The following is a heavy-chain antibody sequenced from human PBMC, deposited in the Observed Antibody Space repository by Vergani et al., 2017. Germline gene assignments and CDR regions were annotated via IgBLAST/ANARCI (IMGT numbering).Heavy chain of an antibody. CDR1: GGSISSGGYY. V-gene: IGHV4-31*03. CDR2: IYYSGST. D-gene: IGHD4-23*01. CDR3: ARDYGGNSRSLWDTYNWFDP. J-gene: IGHJ5*02. Sequence: QVQLQESGPGLVKPSQTLSLTCTVSGGSISSGGYYWSWTRQHPGKGLEWIGYIYYSGSTNYNPSLKSRVTISVDTSKNQFSLKLSAVTAADTAVYYCARDYGGNSRSLWDTYNWFDPWGQGTLVTVSA.